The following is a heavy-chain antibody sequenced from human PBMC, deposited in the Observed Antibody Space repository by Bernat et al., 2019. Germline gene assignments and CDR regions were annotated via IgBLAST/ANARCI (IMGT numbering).Heavy chain of an antibody. Sequence: EVQLVETGGGLIQPGGSLRLPCAASGLTVSSNYMSWVRQTPGKGLEWVSVIYSGGATYYADSVKGRFTISRDNSKNTLYLQMNSLRAEDTAVYYCASFYGSGGYYVDYWGQGTLVTVSS. D-gene: IGHD3-10*01. CDR1: GLTVSSNY. CDR2: IYSGGAT. J-gene: IGHJ4*02. V-gene: IGHV3-53*02. CDR3: ASFYGSGGYYVDY.